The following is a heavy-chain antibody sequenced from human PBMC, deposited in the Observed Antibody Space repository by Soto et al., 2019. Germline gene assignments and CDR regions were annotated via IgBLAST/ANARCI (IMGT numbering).Heavy chain of an antibody. CDR1: GYSFTSYW. D-gene: IGHD2-15*01. V-gene: IGHV5-10-1*01. CDR2: ITPGASYT. Sequence: VESRKSSCKTSGYSFTSYWIGWVRQVPGEGLEWIGSITPGASYTNYSPSFQGHVTISADKSISTAYLQWSSLKASDTAMYYCARGYCSGGSCYSTPLYYYYGMDVWGQGTTVTVSS. J-gene: IGHJ6*02. CDR3: ARGYCSGGSCYSTPLYYYYGMDV.